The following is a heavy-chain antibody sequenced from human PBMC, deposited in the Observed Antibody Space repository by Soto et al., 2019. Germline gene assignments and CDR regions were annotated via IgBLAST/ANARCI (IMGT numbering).Heavy chain of an antibody. CDR2: IYYSGST. CDR1: GGSISSGDYY. J-gene: IGHJ4*02. V-gene: IGHV4-30-4*01. Sequence: PSETLSLTCTVSGGSISSGDYYWSWIRQPPGKGLEWIGYIYYSGSTYYNPSLKSRVTISVDTSKNQFSLKLSSVTAADTAVYYWARVVPAASVFDCWGQGTLVTVSS. CDR3: ARVVPAASVFDC. D-gene: IGHD2-2*01.